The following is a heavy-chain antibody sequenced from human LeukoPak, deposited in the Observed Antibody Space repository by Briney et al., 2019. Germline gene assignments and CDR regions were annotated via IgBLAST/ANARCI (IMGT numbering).Heavy chain of an antibody. Sequence: GGSLRLSCAASGFTFSSFGMHWVRQAPGKGLEWVAVISYDGGNQYYADSVKGRFTISRDSSKNTLYLQMNSLRAEDTAVYYCAKAPVYCTNGVCFPNWFDPWGQGTLVTVSS. D-gene: IGHD2-8*01. CDR2: ISYDGGNQ. J-gene: IGHJ5*02. CDR1: GFTFSSFG. CDR3: AKAPVYCTNGVCFPNWFDP. V-gene: IGHV3-30*18.